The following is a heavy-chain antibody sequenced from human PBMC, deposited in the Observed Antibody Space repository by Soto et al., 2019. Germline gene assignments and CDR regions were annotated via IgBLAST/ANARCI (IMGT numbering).Heavy chain of an antibody. V-gene: IGHV3-15*01. J-gene: IGHJ4*02. CDR2: IKTESDGGTI. Sequence: EVRLVESGGGLVKPGESLRLSCAASGLTFSNNWLSWVRQRTWKGLEWVGRIKTESDGGTIEYAAPVKDRFTISRDDSTDTLPLQMNSLKSEDTAVYYFTTRYFDWLDYWGQGILVTVSS. D-gene: IGHD3-9*01. CDR1: GLTFSNNW. CDR3: TTRYFDWLDY.